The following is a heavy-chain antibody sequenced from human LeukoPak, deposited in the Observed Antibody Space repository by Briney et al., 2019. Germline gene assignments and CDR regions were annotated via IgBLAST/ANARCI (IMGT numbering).Heavy chain of an antibody. V-gene: IGHV3-15*01. Sequence: GGSLRLSCAASGFTFDDYGMTWVRQARGKGLEWVGRVKTKTSGGTTDYAAPVKNRFSISRDHSKNTLYLQMNSLRTEDTAVYVCAAGTGYSDFDFWGQGTLVTVSS. J-gene: IGHJ4*02. D-gene: IGHD3-9*01. CDR2: VKTKTSGGTT. CDR1: GFTFDDYG. CDR3: AAGTGYSDFDF.